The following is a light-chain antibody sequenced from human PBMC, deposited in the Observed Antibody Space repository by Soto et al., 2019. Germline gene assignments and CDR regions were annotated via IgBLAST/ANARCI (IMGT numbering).Light chain of an antibody. CDR1: QSLLHSNGYNY. Sequence: DIVMTQSPLSLPVTPGEPASISCRSSQSLLHSNGYNYLDWYLQKPGQSPQLLIYLGSNRASGVPDRFSGSGSGTDFTLKISRVEAEDVGVYYCQHYGSSWTFGQGTKV. CDR2: LGS. CDR3: QHYGSSWT. J-gene: IGKJ1*01. V-gene: IGKV2-28*01.